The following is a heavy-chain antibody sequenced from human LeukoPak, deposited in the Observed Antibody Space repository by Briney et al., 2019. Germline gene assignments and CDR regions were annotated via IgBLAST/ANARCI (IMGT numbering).Heavy chain of an antibody. CDR3: ARYSNLISGAGWVDY. V-gene: IGHV5-51*01. J-gene: IGHJ4*02. Sequence: GESLKISCKGSGYSFTSYWIGWVRQMPGKGLEWIGLIFPGDSDTRYGPSFQGQVTFSADRSISTAYLQWSSLKASDSAMYYCARYSNLISGAGWVDYWGQGTLVTVSS. CDR2: IFPGDSDT. CDR1: GYSFTSYW. D-gene: IGHD6-13*01.